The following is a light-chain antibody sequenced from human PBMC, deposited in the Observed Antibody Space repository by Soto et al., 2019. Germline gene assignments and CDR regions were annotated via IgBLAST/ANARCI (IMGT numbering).Light chain of an antibody. CDR3: EQYGSSPVT. J-gene: IGKJ1*01. CDR1: QSVSSSY. V-gene: IGKV3-20*01. CDR2: GAS. Sequence: ELVLTQSPGTLSLSPGERATLSCRASQSVSSSYLAWYQQKPGQAPRLLIYGASSRATGIPDRFSGSGSGTDFTLTISRLEPEDFAVYYCEQYGSSPVTFGQGTKVEIK.